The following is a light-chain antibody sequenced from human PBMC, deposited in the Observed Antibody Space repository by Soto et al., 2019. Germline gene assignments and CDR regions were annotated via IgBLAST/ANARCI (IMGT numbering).Light chain of an antibody. V-gene: IGLV2-11*01. Sequence: QSALTQPASVSGSPGQSITISCTGTSSDVESYNLVSWYQQHPGKAPKVMIYDVSKRPSGVPDRFSGSKSGNTASLTLPGLQAEDEADYYCCSYAGSYTFYVFGTGTKVTVL. CDR3: CSYAGSYTFYV. CDR1: SSDVESYNL. CDR2: DVS. J-gene: IGLJ1*01.